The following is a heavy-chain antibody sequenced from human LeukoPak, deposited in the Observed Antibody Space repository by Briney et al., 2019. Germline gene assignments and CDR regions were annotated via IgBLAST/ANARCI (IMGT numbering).Heavy chain of an antibody. CDR2: VSGSGAIA. Sequence: GGSLRLSCVASGFTFNNYAMSWVRQAPGKGLEWVSGVSGSGAIAYYTDSVRGRFTISRDNSKNMLYLQMNSLRAEETAVYYCAKDSAHCSSSSCYEEGFDYWGQGTLVTVSS. V-gene: IGHV3-23*01. D-gene: IGHD2-2*01. CDR1: GFTFNNYA. J-gene: IGHJ4*02. CDR3: AKDSAHCSSSSCYEEGFDY.